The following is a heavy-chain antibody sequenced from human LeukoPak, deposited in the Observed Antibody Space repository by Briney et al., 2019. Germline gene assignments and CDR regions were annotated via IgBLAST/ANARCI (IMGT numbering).Heavy chain of an antibody. CDR2: INHSGST. Sequence: SETLSLTCAVYGGSFSGYYWSWIRQPPGKGLEWIGEINHSGSTNYNLSLKSRVTISVDTSKNQFSLKLSSVTAADTAVDYCVGYCSSTSCYAALSMDVWGQGTTVTVSS. CDR3: VGYCSSTSCYAALSMDV. V-gene: IGHV4-34*01. CDR1: GGSFSGYY. J-gene: IGHJ6*02. D-gene: IGHD2-2*01.